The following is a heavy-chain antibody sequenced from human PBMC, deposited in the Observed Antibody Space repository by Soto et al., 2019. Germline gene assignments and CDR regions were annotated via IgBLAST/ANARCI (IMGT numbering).Heavy chain of an antibody. CDR3: ARDTNGIHY. D-gene: IGHD2-8*01. J-gene: IGHJ4*02. Sequence: PGGSLXLSCAASGLIFSNYKMHWVRQSPGKGMVWVSRISTDGSITDYADSVKGRFTVSRDNAKNTLYLQMNSLIVDDTAVYYCARDTNGIHYWGQGTLVTVSS. CDR2: ISTDGSIT. CDR1: GLIFSNYK. V-gene: IGHV3-74*01.